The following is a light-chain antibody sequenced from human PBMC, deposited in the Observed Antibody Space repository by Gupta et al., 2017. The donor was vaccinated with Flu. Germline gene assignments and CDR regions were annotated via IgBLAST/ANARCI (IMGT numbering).Light chain of an antibody. J-gene: IGKJ1*01. CDR2: WAS. V-gene: IGKV4-1*01. CDR1: QSVLYSSNNKNY. Sequence: SLGERATINCKSSQSVLYSSNNKNYLAWYQHKPGQPPRLLFYWASARESGVPDRFSGSGSGTDFTLTISSLQAEDVAVYYCHQYTTTPWTFGQGTRVEIK. CDR3: HQYTTTPWT.